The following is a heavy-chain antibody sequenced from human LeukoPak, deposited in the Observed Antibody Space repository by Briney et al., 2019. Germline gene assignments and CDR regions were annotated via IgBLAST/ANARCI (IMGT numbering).Heavy chain of an antibody. V-gene: IGHV1-18*01. CDR1: GYIFTSYG. Sequence: VASVKVSCKASGYIFTSYGISWMRQAPGQGLEWMGWISGYNGHTKYAQKVQARVTMTTDTSTSTAYMELRSLRSDDTAVYYCARGYSSSWYLNWFDPWGQGTLVTVSS. J-gene: IGHJ5*02. CDR2: ISGYNGHT. CDR3: ARGYSSSWYLNWFDP. D-gene: IGHD6-13*01.